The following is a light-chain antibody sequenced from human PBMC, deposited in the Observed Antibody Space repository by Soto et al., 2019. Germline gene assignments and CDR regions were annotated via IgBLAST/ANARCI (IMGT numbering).Light chain of an antibody. CDR3: SSYAGSNNFVI. V-gene: IGLV2-8*01. CDR1: SSDVGGYKY. J-gene: IGLJ2*01. Sequence: QSALTQPPSASGSPGQSVTISCTGTSSDVGGYKYVSWNQQHPGKAPKLMIYEVSERPSGVPDRFSGSKSGNTASLTVSGLQAEDEADYYCSSYAGSNNFVIFGGGTKLTVL. CDR2: EVS.